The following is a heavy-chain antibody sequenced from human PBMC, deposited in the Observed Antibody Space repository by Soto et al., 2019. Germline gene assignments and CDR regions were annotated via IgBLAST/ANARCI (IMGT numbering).Heavy chain of an antibody. CDR1: GGSVIGYY. V-gene: IGHV4-34*01. Sequence: SETLSLTCAVYGGSVIGYYWSWIRQRPGKGLEWIGEINHSGSTNYNPSLKSRVTISVDTSKNQFSLKLSSVTAADTAVYYCARGGANGSGSYSYYYYGMDVWGQGTTVTVSS. J-gene: IGHJ6*02. D-gene: IGHD3-10*01. CDR2: INHSGST. CDR3: ARGGANGSGSYSYYYYGMDV.